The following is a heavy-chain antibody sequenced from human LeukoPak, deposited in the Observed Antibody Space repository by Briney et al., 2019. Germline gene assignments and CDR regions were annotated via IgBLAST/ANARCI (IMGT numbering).Heavy chain of an antibody. CDR1: GCIISSSSYY. CDR2: SYCSGST. J-gene: IGHJ6*02. Sequence: SETLTLTCTVSGCIISSSSYYWVWIRQSPGKGLDWIGNSYCSGSTYHNPPLKSRVTISVHTYKNQLSLKVPSVTGADAAVYYCARLPQGGSSYGPLDVWGQGTTVTVCS. D-gene: IGHD5-18*01. CDR3: ARLPQGGSSYGPLDV. V-gene: IGHV4-39*01.